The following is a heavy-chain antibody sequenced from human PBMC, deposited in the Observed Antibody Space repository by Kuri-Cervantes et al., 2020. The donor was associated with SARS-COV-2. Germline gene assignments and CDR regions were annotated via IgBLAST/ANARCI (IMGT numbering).Heavy chain of an antibody. V-gene: IGHV3-30-3*01. CDR1: GFTFSSYA. J-gene: IGHJ6*02. D-gene: IGHD5-18*01. CDR2: ISYDGSNK. Sequence: LSLTCAASGFTFSSYAMHWVRQAPGKGLEWVAVISYDGSNKYYADSVKGRFTISRGNSKNTLYLQMNSLRADDTAVYYCARSYTAIDLRLLAYYYYGMDVWGQGTTVTVSS. CDR3: ARSYTAIDLRLLAYYYYGMDV.